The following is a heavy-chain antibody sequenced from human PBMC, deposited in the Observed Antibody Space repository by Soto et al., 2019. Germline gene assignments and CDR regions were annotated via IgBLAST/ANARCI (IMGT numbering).Heavy chain of an antibody. J-gene: IGHJ4*02. Sequence: EVHLVESGGGLVQPGGSLRLSCAASGFTFSSYDMTWVRQAPGKGLEWVSYITSSGTTIYHADSVKGRFTISRDNAKNSLYLQVNSLRAEDTAVYYCARVSVVRGINIGSFDYWGQGTLVTVSS. D-gene: IGHD3-10*01. CDR3: ARVSVVRGINIGSFDY. V-gene: IGHV3-48*03. CDR2: ITSSGTTI. CDR1: GFTFSSYD.